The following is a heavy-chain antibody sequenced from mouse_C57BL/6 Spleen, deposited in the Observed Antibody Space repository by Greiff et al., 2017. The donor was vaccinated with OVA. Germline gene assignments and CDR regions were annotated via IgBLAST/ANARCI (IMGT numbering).Heavy chain of an antibody. V-gene: IGHV5-4*03. J-gene: IGHJ2*01. D-gene: IGHD2-2*01. Sequence: EVKLMESGGGLVKPGGSLKLSCAASGFTFSSYAMSWVRQTPEKRLEWVATISDGGSYTYYPDNVKGRFTISRDNAKNNLYLQMSHLKSEDTAMYYCARGSTMVNYFDYWGQGTTLTVSS. CDR1: GFTFSSYA. CDR3: ARGSTMVNYFDY. CDR2: ISDGGSYT.